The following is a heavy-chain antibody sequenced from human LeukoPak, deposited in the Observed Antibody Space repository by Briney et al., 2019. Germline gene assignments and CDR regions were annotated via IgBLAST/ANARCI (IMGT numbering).Heavy chain of an antibody. V-gene: IGHV3-53*01. Sequence: GGSLRLSCAASGFTFSSYAMSWVHQAPGKGLEWVSLIYGGGTTYYADSVKGRFTISRDNSKNTLYLQMNSLRAEDTAVYYCARGMGSSWYYFDYWGQGTLVTVSS. D-gene: IGHD6-13*01. J-gene: IGHJ4*02. CDR3: ARGMGSSWYYFDY. CDR1: GFTFSSYA. CDR2: IYGGGTT.